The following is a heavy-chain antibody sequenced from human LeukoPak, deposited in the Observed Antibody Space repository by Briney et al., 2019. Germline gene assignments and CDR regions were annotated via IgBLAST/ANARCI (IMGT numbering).Heavy chain of an antibody. CDR2: ISGNDDST. D-gene: IGHD2-15*01. CDR3: AKGGSGVPRALAS. J-gene: IGHJ4*02. Sequence: PGGSLRLSCAASVFIFRNYAMSWVRQGPGQGPEWVTAISGNDDSTYYADSVKGRFTISRDNSRNTLYLQMNSLRAEDTAIYYCAKGGSGVPRALASWGQGTLVTVSS. V-gene: IGHV3-23*01. CDR1: VFIFRNYA.